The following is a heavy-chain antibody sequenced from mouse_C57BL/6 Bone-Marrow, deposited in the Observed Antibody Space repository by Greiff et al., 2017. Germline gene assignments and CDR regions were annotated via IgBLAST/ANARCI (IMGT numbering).Heavy chain of an antibody. J-gene: IGHJ3*01. CDR2: ISNGGGST. Sequence: DVMLVESGGGLVQPGGSLKLSCAASGFTFSDYYMYWVRQTPEKRLEWVAYISNGGGSTYYPDTVKGRFTISRDNAKNTLYLQMSRLKSEDTAMYYCANNDGYSWFAYWGKGTLDSVSA. CDR1: GFTFSDYY. V-gene: IGHV5-12*01. D-gene: IGHD2-3*01. CDR3: ANNDGYSWFAY.